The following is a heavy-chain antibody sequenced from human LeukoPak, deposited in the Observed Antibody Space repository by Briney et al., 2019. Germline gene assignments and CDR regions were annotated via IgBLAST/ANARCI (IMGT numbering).Heavy chain of an antibody. D-gene: IGHD3-10*01. V-gene: IGHV3-48*03. CDR3: ARDGAMVRGVMIYYYYYMDV. Sequence: PGGSLRLSCAASGFTFSSYEMHWVRQAPGKGLEWVSYISSSGSTIYYADSVKGRFTISRDNAKNSLYLQMNSLRAEDTAVYYCARDGAMVRGVMIYYYYYMDVWGKGTTVTVSS. CDR1: GFTFSSYE. J-gene: IGHJ6*03. CDR2: ISSSGSTI.